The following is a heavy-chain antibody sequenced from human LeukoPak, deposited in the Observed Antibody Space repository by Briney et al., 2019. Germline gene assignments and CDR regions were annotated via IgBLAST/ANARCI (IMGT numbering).Heavy chain of an antibody. V-gene: IGHV1-18*01. CDR3: AASMTTDAFDI. CDR2: ISAYNGNT. J-gene: IGHJ3*02. D-gene: IGHD4-17*01. Sequence: ASVKVSCKASGYTFTSYGISWVRQAPGQGLEWIGWISAYNGNTNYAQKLQGRVTMTTDTSTSTAYMELRSLRSDDTAVHYCAASMTTDAFDIWGQGTMVTVSS. CDR1: GYTFTSYG.